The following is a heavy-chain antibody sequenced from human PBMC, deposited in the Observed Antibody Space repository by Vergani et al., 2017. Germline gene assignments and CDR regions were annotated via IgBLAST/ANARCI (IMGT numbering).Heavy chain of an antibody. CDR2: INHSGST. V-gene: IGHV4-34*01. CDR1: GGSISGYY. J-gene: IGHJ4*02. Sequence: QVQLQESGPGLVKPSETLSLTCTVSGGSISGYYWSWIRQPPGKGLEWIGEINHSGSTNYNPSLKSRVTISVDTSKNQFSLKLSSVTAADTAVYYCAKANFDYWGQGTLVTVSS. CDR3: AKANFDY.